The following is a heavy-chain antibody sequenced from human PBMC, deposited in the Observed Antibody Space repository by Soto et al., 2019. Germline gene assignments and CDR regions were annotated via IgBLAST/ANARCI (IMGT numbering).Heavy chain of an antibody. V-gene: IGHV5-51*01. CDR2: IYPGDSDT. J-gene: IGHJ4*02. Sequence: GESLKISCKGSGYSFTSYWIGWVRQMPGKGLEWMGIIYPGDSDTRYSPSFQGQVTISADKSISTAYLQWSSLKASDTAMYYCLVQPVGIQLWSLDYRAQRTLVTGSS. CDR3: LVQPVGIQLWSLDY. CDR1: GYSFTSYW. D-gene: IGHD5-18*01.